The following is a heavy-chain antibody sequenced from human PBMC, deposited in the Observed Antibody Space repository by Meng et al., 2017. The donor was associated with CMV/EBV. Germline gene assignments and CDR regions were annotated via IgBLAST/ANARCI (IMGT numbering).Heavy chain of an antibody. D-gene: IGHD3-22*01. CDR3: ARGGLYYYDSSGHFDC. J-gene: IGHJ4*02. CDR2: IYTSGST. Sequence: QVQLQESGPGLGTPSETLSLACTVSVGSIISYYWSWSRQPAGKGLEWIGGIYTSGSTNYNPSLKSRVTMSVDTSKNQFSLKLSSVTAADTAVYYCARGGLYYYDSSGHFDCWGQGTLVTVSS. CDR1: VGSIISYY. V-gene: IGHV4-4*07.